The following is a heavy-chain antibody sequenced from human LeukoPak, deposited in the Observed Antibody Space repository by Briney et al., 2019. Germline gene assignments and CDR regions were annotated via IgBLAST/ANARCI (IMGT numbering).Heavy chain of an antibody. J-gene: IGHJ4*02. CDR3: ARKGVGGELGGFDY. D-gene: IGHD3-16*01. CDR2: INWNGGST. Sequence: GGSRRLSCATSGFTFDDYGMSWVRQVPGKGLEWVSGINWNGGSTGYADSVKGRFTISRDNAKNSLYLQMNSLRAEDTALYHCARKGVGGELGGFDYWGQGTLVTVSS. CDR1: GFTFDDYG. V-gene: IGHV3-20*01.